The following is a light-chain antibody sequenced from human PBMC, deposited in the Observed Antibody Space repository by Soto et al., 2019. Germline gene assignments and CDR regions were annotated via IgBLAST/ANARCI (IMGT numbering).Light chain of an antibody. V-gene: IGKV3-20*01. Sequence: EIVVTQSPGTLSLSPGERATLSCRASQSVGSNSFAWYQQRPGQAPRFLIYDASSRATGIPDMFSGGGSGTDFPLTISRLEPEDLPVSHCQQYGSTPLTFGGGTKVEIQ. CDR3: QQYGSTPLT. J-gene: IGKJ4*01. CDR2: DAS. CDR1: QSVGSNS.